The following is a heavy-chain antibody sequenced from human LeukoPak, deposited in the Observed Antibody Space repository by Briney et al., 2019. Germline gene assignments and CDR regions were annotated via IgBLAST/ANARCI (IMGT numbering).Heavy chain of an antibody. D-gene: IGHD6-13*01. V-gene: IGHV4-30-4*01. J-gene: IGHJ6*02. Sequence: MTSETLSLTCTVSGGSISSGDYYWSWIRQPPGKGLEWIGYIYYSGSTYYNPSLKSRVTISVDTSKNQFSLKLSSVTAADTAVYYCARVQSSSWAYYGIDVWGQGTTVTVSS. CDR3: ARVQSSSWAYYGIDV. CDR1: GGSISSGDYY. CDR2: IYYSGST.